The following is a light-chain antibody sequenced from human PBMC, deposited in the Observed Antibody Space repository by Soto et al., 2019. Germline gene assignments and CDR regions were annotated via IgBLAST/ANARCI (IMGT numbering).Light chain of an antibody. Sequence: QSLLTQPASLSGSPGQSITISCTGTISDFGNYNLVSWYQQHPGKVPKLILFEVNKRPSGVSGRFSGSKSGNTASLTISGLQAEDEADYYCCSFTSSNTHVFGTGTKVNVL. CDR1: ISDFGNYNL. CDR3: CSFTSSNTHV. V-gene: IGLV2-23*02. CDR2: EVN. J-gene: IGLJ1*01.